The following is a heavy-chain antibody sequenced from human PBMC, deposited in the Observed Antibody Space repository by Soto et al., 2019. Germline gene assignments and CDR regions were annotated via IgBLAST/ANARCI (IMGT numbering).Heavy chain of an antibody. CDR2: IYYTGRT. CDR3: AVSRYCRSTSCYFYYYHGMDV. J-gene: IGHJ6*02. D-gene: IGHD2-2*01. Sequence: LSLTCTVSGGSIRSGDYYWSWIRQHPGKGLEWIGYIYYTGRTSYNPSLKSRVTISIDASKNQFSLKLNSVAAADTAVYYCAVSRYCRSTSCYFYYYHGMDVWGQGTTVTVS. CDR1: GGSIRSGDYY. V-gene: IGHV4-31*03.